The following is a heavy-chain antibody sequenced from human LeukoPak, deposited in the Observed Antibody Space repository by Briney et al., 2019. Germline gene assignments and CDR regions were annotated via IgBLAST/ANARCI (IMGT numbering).Heavy chain of an antibody. CDR1: GGTFSSYA. Sequence: GASVKVSCTASGGTFSSYAISWVRQAPGQGLEWMGGIIPIFGTANYAQKFQGRVTITADESTSTAYMELSSLRSEGTAVYYCARVLYGSGSYYFPLDYWGQGTLVTVSS. V-gene: IGHV1-69*13. CDR2: IIPIFGTA. D-gene: IGHD3-10*01. CDR3: ARVLYGSGSYYFPLDY. J-gene: IGHJ4*02.